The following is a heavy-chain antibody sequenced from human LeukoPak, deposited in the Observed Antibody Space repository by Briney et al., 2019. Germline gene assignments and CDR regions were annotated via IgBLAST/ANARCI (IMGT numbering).Heavy chain of an antibody. J-gene: IGHJ4*01. CDR1: GFTFRRYR. CDR2: ISPDGSTT. Sequence: GGSLRLSCAASGFTFRRYRMHCVRQAPGKGLMWVSRISPDGSTTLYADSVKGRFTISRDNAKNTLYLQMNSLGAEDTAVYYCTTVLSRNHYNLCDYWRQATLVTVSS. D-gene: IGHD1-14*01. V-gene: IGHV3-74*03. CDR3: TTVLSRNHYNLCDY.